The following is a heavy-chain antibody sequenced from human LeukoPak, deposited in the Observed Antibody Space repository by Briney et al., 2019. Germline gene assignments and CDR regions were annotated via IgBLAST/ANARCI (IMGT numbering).Heavy chain of an antibody. CDR1: GFTFDDYA. CDR3: ASEAGDRYYYYYGMDV. Sequence: GGSLRLSCAASGFTFDDYAMHWVRQAPGKGLVWVSCINGYGTTTNYADSVKGRFTISRDNAKNTLYLQMNSLRVEDTAVYYCASEAGDRYYYYYGMDVWGQGTTVTVSS. J-gene: IGHJ6*02. D-gene: IGHD7-27*01. V-gene: IGHV3-74*01. CDR2: INGYGTTT.